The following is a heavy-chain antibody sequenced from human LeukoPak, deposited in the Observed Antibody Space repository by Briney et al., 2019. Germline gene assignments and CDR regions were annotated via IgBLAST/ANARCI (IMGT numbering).Heavy chain of an antibody. V-gene: IGHV3-21*04. CDR1: GFTFSSYN. D-gene: IGHD5-24*01. Sequence: PGGSLRLSCAASGFTFSSYNIHWVRQAPGKGLEWVSSISSSSTSIYYADSVKGRFTISRDNAKNSLYLQMNSLRADDTAVYYCAKSGYNRFDYWGQGTLVTVSS. J-gene: IGHJ4*02. CDR2: ISSSSTSI. CDR3: AKSGYNRFDY.